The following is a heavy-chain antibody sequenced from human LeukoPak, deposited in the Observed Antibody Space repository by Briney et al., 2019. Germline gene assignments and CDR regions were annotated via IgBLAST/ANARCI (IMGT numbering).Heavy chain of an antibody. CDR3: AREGYTSAWYGSFDY. D-gene: IGHD6-19*01. CDR2: IWSDGHNK. CDR1: GFSFRSFG. Sequence: GGSLRLSCAASGFSFRSFGMHWVRQAPDKGLEWVAVIWSDGHNKYYADSVKGRFTISRDNSKSMLYLQMDSLRAEDTAVYNCAREGYTSAWYGSFDYWGQGTLVTVSS. V-gene: IGHV3-33*01. J-gene: IGHJ4*02.